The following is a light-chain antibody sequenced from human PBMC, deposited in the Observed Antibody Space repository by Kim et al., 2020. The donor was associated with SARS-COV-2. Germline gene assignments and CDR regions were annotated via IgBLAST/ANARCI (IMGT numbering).Light chain of an antibody. V-gene: IGKV3-11*01. Sequence: PGERAALPCRASQSVSSYLAWYQQKPGQAPRLLIYDASNRTTGIPARFSGSGSGTDFTLTISSLEPEDFAVYYCQQRSNWPPLFTFGPGTKVDIK. CDR1: QSVSSY. CDR3: QQRSNWPPLFT. CDR2: DAS. J-gene: IGKJ3*01.